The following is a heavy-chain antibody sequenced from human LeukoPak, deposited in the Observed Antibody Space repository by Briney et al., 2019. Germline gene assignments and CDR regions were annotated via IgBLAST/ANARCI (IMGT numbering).Heavy chain of an antibody. CDR2: TRSRIYGGAP. D-gene: IGHD2/OR15-2a*01. V-gene: IGHV3-49*04. Sequence: GGSLRLSCLTSGFTFRDYGLCWVRQAPGMGLEWVSFTRSRIYGGAPEYAASVRGRFSVSRDDSESIAYLQMNNLKSEDTAVYYCARGQTVPGAKYYFDFWSPGTLVTVSS. CDR1: GFTFRDYG. J-gene: IGHJ4*02. CDR3: ARGQTVPGAKYYFDF.